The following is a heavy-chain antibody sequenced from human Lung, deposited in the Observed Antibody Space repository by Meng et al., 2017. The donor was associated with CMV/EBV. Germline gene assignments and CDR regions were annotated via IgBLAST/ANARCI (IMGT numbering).Heavy chain of an antibody. Sequence: ESXKISCAASGFTFSSYWMSWVRQAPGKGLEWVDNIKQDGSEKYYVDSVKGRFTSSRDNAKNSLYLQMNSLRAEDTAVYYCARGRVGTTWLDWGQGTLVXVSS. CDR3: ARGRVGTTWLD. V-gene: IGHV3-7*01. D-gene: IGHD2/OR15-2a*01. J-gene: IGHJ4*02. CDR1: GFTFSSYW. CDR2: IKQDGSEK.